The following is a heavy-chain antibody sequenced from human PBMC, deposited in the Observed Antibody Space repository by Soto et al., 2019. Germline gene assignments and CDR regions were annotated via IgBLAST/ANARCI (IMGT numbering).Heavy chain of an antibody. J-gene: IGHJ6*02. V-gene: IGHV4-30-4*01. Sequence: SETLSLTCTVSGGSISSGDYYWSWIRQPPGKGLEWIGYIYYSGSTYYNPSLKSRVTISVDTSKNQFYLKLSSVTAADTAVYYCARDHYYGSGSYYPEKYYYYGMDVWGQGTTVTVSS. CDR1: GGSISSGDYY. CDR3: ARDHYYGSGSYYPEKYYYYGMDV. D-gene: IGHD3-10*01. CDR2: IYYSGST.